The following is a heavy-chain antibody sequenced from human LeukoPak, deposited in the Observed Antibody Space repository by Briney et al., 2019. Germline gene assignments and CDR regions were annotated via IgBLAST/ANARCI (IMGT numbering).Heavy chain of an antibody. J-gene: IGHJ4*02. V-gene: IGHV3-21*01. CDR2: ISDSGNSK. CDR3: ARGSNHDFWSGISDS. D-gene: IGHD3-3*01. Sequence: GGSLRLSCAASGFTFSRYSMNWVRQAPGKGLEWVSSISDSGNSKYYANSVKGRFTISRDNDKNSLSLHMNSLSAEDTAVYYCARGSNHDFWSGISDSWGQGTLVTVSS. CDR1: GFTFSRYS.